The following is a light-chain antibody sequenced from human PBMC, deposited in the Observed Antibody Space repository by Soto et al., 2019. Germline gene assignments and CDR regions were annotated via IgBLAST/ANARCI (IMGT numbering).Light chain of an antibody. J-gene: IGLJ1*01. CDR1: SSDVGVYNY. CDR3: SSYTNINTRACV. CDR2: XXX. Sequence: QSALTQPASVSGSPGQSITISCTGTSSDVGVYNYVSWYQQHQGKATXLXTXXXXXRXSGVSNRFSGSKSGNTAYLTISGLQAEDEAEYYCSSYTNINTRACVFGTGTKVTVL. V-gene: IGLV2-14*01.